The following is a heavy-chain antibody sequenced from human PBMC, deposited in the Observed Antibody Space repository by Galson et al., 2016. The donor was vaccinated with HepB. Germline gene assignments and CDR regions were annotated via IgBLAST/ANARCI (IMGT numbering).Heavy chain of an antibody. Sequence: SETLSLTCRVSGGSVSSPTWWTWVRQSPGKGLEWIGESYHTGTTNYHPSLRRRVTISVDKSKNQFALRLASVTAADTAVYFCASKEWPSKSHYFYCLDVWGQGTTVIVSS. CDR1: GGSVSSPTW. J-gene: IGHJ6*01. D-gene: IGHD3-3*01. CDR3: ASKEWPSKSHYFYCLDV. CDR2: SYHTGTT. V-gene: IGHV4-4*02.